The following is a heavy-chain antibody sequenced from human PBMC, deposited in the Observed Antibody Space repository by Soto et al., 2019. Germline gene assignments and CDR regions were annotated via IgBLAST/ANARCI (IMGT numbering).Heavy chain of an antibody. D-gene: IGHD6-13*01. CDR3: ARRPRYSSTYYFDY. CDR2: IYYSGST. J-gene: IGHJ4*02. Sequence: SETLSLTCTVSGGSISSSSYYWGWIRQPPGKGLEWIGSIYYSGSTHYNPSLKSRVTISVDTSKNQFSLKLSSVTAADTAVYYCARRPRYSSTYYFDYWGQGTLVTVSS. CDR1: GGSISSSSYY. V-gene: IGHV4-39*01.